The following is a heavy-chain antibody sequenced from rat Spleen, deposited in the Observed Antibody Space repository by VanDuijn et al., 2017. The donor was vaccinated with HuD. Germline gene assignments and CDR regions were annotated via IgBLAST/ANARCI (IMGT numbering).Heavy chain of an antibody. D-gene: IGHD2-1*01. Sequence: QVQLKESGPGLVQPSQTLSLTCTVSGFSLTSYHVSWVRQPPGKGLEWIAAISSGGNTYYNSALKSRLSISRDTSKSQVFLKMNSLQTEDTATYYCARLGGLWRGTYGIMDAWGQGASVTVPS. CDR3: ARLGGLWRGTYGIMDA. CDR2: ISSGGNT. V-gene: IGHV2S12*01. J-gene: IGHJ4*01. CDR1: GFSLTSYH.